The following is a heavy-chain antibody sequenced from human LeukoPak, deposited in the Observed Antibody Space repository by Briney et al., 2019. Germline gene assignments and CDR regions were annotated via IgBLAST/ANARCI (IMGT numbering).Heavy chain of an antibody. Sequence: GGSLRLSCAASGFTVSSNYMSWVRQAPGKGLEWVSVIYSGGSTYYADSVKGRFTISRDNSKNTLYLQMNSLRAEDTAVYYCARTRGSSWPFDYWGQGTLVTVSS. CDR1: GFTVSSNY. CDR3: ARTRGSSWPFDY. D-gene: IGHD6-13*01. V-gene: IGHV3-53*01. CDR2: IYSGGST. J-gene: IGHJ4*02.